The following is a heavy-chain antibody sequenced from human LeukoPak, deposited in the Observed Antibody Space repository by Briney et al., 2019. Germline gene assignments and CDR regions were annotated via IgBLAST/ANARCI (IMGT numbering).Heavy chain of an antibody. CDR1: GFTFSSYS. CDR2: ISSSSSTI. Sequence: GGSLRLSCAASGFTFSSYSMNWVRQAPGKGLEWVSYISSSSSTIYYADSVKGRFTISRDNAKNSLYLQMNSLRDEDTAVYYXXXXXLRWGVYYGMDVWGQGTTVTVSS. CDR3: XXXXLRWGVYYGMDV. D-gene: IGHD4-23*01. J-gene: IGHJ6*02. V-gene: IGHV3-48*02.